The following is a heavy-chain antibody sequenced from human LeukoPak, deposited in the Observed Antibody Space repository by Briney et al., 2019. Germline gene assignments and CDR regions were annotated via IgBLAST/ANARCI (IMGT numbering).Heavy chain of an antibody. V-gene: IGHV3-66*02. D-gene: IGHD6-13*01. CDR3: AREGMDAFDI. J-gene: IGHJ3*02. Sequence: SGGSLGLSCAASGFTVSSNYMSWVRQAPGEGLEWVSVIYSGGSTYYAGSVKGRFTISRDNSKNTLYLQMNSLRAEDTAVYYCAREGMDAFDIWGQGTMVTVSS. CDR2: IYSGGST. CDR1: GFTVSSNY.